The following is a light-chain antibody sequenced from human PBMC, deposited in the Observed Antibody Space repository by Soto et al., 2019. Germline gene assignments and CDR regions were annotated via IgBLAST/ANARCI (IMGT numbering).Light chain of an antibody. J-gene: IGKJ1*01. V-gene: IGKV1-39*01. CDR3: QQGYSTPRT. CDR1: QTISSF. Sequence: DIQVPQSQSSLSASVGDRVTISCRASQTISSFLNWYQHKPGKAPKLLIYAASSLQSGVPSRFSGSGSGTDFTLTTSSLQPEDFATYYCQQGYSTPRTFGQGTKVDIK. CDR2: AAS.